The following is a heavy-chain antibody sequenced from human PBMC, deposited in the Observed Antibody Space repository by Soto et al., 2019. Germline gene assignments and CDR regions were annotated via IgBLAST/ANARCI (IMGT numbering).Heavy chain of an antibody. J-gene: IGHJ6*02. Sequence: HPGGSLRLSCAASGLTFSSHGLNWVRQAPGKELEWASYISGRGDTIYYADSVKGRFTISRDNAKNSLYLQINSLRDEDTGVYYCARARVPDQYALDIWGQGTMVTVSS. D-gene: IGHD2-2*01. CDR2: ISGRGDTI. V-gene: IGHV3-48*02. CDR3: ARARVPDQYALDI. CDR1: GLTFSSHG.